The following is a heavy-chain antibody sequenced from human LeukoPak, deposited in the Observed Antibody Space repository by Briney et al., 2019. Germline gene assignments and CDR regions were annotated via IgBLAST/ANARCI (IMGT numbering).Heavy chain of an antibody. CDR2: IYPGDSDT. CDR3: ARRNVAVVAATVYDY. D-gene: IGHD2-15*01. V-gene: IGHV5-51*01. J-gene: IGHJ4*02. CDR1: GYIFITYW. Sequence: GESLKISCKGSGYIFITYWIGWVRPMPGKGLEWMGIIYPGDSDTRYSPSFQGQVTISADKSINTAYLQWSSLKASDTAMYYCARRNVAVVAATVYDYWGQGTLVTVSS.